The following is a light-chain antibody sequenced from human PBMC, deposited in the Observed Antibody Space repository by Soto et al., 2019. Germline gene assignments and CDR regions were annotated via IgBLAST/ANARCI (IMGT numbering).Light chain of an antibody. J-gene: IGKJ5*01. CDR3: QLHTNWPPIT. V-gene: IGKV3-15*01. CDR2: GAS. CDR1: QSVSNN. Sequence: EIGLTQSPGTLSLSPGERATLSCRASQSVSNNYLAWYQQKPGQAPRLLIYGASTRATGIPARFSGSGSGTEFTLTISSLQSEDFAVYYCQLHTNWPPITFGQGTRLEIK.